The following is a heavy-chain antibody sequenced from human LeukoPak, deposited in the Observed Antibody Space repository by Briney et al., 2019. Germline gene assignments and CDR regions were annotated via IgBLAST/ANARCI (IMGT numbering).Heavy chain of an antibody. CDR3: ARGGTRITMVRGVIALDY. CDR1: GVSFSGYY. V-gene: IGHV4-34*01. D-gene: IGHD3-10*01. CDR2: INHSGST. J-gene: IGHJ4*02. Sequence: TSETLSLTCAVYGVSFSGYYWSWIRQPPGKGLEWIGEINHSGSTNYNPSLKSRVTISVDTSKNQFSLKLSSVTAADTAVYYCARGGTRITMVRGVIALDYWGQGTLVTVSS.